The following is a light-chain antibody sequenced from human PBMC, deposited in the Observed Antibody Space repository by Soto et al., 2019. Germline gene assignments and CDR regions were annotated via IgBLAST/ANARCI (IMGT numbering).Light chain of an antibody. CDR1: SSNIGAGYD. CDR2: GNI. J-gene: IGLJ2*01. CDR3: QSYDSGLV. V-gene: IGLV1-40*01. Sequence: QSVLTQPPSVSGAPGQRVTISRTGSSSNIGAGYDVHWYQQLPGTAPKLLIYGNINRPSGVPDRFSGSKSGTSASLAITGLQAEDEADYYCQSYDSGLVFGGGTKLTVL.